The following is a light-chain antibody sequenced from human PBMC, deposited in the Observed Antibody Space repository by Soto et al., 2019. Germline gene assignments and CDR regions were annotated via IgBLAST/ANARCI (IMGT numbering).Light chain of an antibody. V-gene: IGKV3-20*01. J-gene: IGKJ4*01. Sequence: EIVLTQSPGTLSLSPGERATLSCRSSQSVSSTYLAWYQQKPGQAPRLLIYGTSSRATGIPDRFSGSGSGTDFTLAISRLEPEDFAVYYGQQYDTSPGLTFGGGTRVESK. CDR2: GTS. CDR3: QQYDTSPGLT. CDR1: QSVSSTY.